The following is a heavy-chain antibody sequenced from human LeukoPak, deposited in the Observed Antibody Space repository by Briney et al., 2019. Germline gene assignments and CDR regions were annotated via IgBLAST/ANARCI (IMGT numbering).Heavy chain of an antibody. CDR3: AEGLGGGAFDI. Sequence: SETLSLTCAVSGYSISSGYYWGWIRQPPGQGLEWIGSIYHSGSTYYNPSLKSRVTISVDTSKSQFSLRLSSVTAADTAVYYCAEGLGGGAFDIWGQGTMVTVSS. J-gene: IGHJ3*02. D-gene: IGHD3-16*01. CDR2: IYHSGST. CDR1: GYSISSGYY. V-gene: IGHV4-38-2*01.